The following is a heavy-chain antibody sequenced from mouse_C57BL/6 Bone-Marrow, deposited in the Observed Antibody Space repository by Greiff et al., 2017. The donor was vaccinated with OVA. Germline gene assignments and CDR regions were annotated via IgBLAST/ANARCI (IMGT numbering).Heavy chain of an antibody. CDR3: AREDYDYDDY. CDR1: GYTFTDYY. Sequence: VQLQQSGPELVKPGASVKISCKASGYTFTDYYMNWVKQSPGQSLEWIGDINPNNGGTSYNQKFKGKATLTVDKSSSTAYMELRSLTSEDSAVYYCAREDYDYDDYWGQGTTLTVSS. J-gene: IGHJ2*01. CDR2: INPNNGGT. D-gene: IGHD2-4*01. V-gene: IGHV1-26*01.